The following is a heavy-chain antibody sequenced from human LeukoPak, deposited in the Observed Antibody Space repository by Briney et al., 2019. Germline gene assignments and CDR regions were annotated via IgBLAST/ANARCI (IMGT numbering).Heavy chain of an antibody. CDR2: ISSSGSTI. D-gene: IGHD6-13*01. Sequence: GGSLRLSCAASGFTFSSYEMNWVRQAPGKGLEWVSYISSSGSTIYYADSVKGRFTISRDNAKNSLYLQMNSLRAEDTAVYYCARLGIAAAGGSFDNWGQGTLVTVSS. J-gene: IGHJ4*02. CDR1: GFTFSSYE. CDR3: ARLGIAAAGGSFDN. V-gene: IGHV3-48*03.